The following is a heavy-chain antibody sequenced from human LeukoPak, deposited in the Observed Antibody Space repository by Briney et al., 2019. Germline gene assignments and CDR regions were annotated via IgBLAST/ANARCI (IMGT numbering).Heavy chain of an antibody. CDR1: GYSFTSYW. CDR2: TYPDDADT. J-gene: IGHJ4*02. CDR3: ARHSNWNHIDY. Sequence: GESLKISCEGSGYSFTSYWISWVRQKPGEGLEWMGITYPDDADTRYSPSFQGHVTISADKSISTAYMQWSSLMTSDNAIYYCARHSNWNHIDYWGQGTLVTVSS. D-gene: IGHD1-1*01. V-gene: IGHV5-51*01.